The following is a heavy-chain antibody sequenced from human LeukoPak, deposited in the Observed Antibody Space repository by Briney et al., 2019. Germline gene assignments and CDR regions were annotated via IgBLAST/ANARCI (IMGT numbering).Heavy chain of an antibody. CDR2: INPNSGGT. CDR3: ARVRAKQQLVQLAY. Sequence: ASVKVSCKASGYTFTGYYMHWVRQAPGQGLEWMGWINPNSGGTNYAQKFQGRVTMTRDTSISTAYMELSRLRSDDTAVYYCARVRAKQQLVQLAYWGQGTLVTVSS. J-gene: IGHJ4*02. CDR1: GYTFTGYY. V-gene: IGHV1-2*02. D-gene: IGHD6-6*01.